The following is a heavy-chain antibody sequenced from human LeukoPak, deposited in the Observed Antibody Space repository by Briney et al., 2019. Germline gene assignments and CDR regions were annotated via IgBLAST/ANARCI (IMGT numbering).Heavy chain of an antibody. J-gene: IGHJ4*02. V-gene: IGHV1-18*01. Sequence: ASGYTFTSXGXXXVRQAPGQGXXXXGWISAYNSNTNYAQKLQGRVTMTTDTSTSTAYMELRSLRSDDTAVYYCARGRAGEQQLVDYWGQGTLVTVSS. CDR2: ISAYNSNT. CDR3: ARGRAGEQQLVDY. D-gene: IGHD6-13*01. CDR1: GYTFTSXG.